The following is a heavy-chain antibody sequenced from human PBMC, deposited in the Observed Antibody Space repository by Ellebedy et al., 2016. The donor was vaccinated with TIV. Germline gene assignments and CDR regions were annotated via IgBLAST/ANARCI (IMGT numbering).Heavy chain of an antibody. CDR3: ARYHSSGDDY. V-gene: IGHV1-46*01. J-gene: IGHJ4*02. Sequence: ASVKVSXKASGYRLSRYYIHWMRQAPGRGLEWMGVIDPSNGGTSYSQKFQGRLLVTTDTSTSTVYMDLSSLRFDDTAMYYCARYHSSGDDYWGQGTLVTVSS. CDR2: IDPSNGGT. CDR1: GYRLSRYY. D-gene: IGHD3-22*01.